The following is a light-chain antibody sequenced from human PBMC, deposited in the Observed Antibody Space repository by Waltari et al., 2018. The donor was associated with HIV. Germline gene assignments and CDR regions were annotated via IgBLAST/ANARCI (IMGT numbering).Light chain of an antibody. CDR2: KDS. Sequence: SYELTQPPSVSVSPGPTARITCSGDSLPKQYVYWYKQRPGRAPVLVIYKDSERPSAIPERFSGSRSGTTVTLTISGVQADDEADYYCQSADSSGSSWVFGGGTKLTV. CDR1: SLPKQY. J-gene: IGLJ3*02. CDR3: QSADSSGSSWV. V-gene: IGLV3-25*03.